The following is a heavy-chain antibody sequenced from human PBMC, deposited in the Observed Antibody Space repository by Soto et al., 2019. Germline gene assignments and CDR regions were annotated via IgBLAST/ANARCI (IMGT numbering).Heavy chain of an antibody. V-gene: IGHV3-33*05. CDR1: GFTFRSYV. Sequence: QVQLVESGGGVVQPGTSLRLSCVGSGFTFRSYVIHWVRQAPGKGLEWVALTSYDGSNNFYGDSVTGRFTISRHNSRNTVELQMDSLIFDDTALYYCARWGTTGGLDVWGQGTLVSVSS. D-gene: IGHD3-16*01. CDR3: ARWGTTGGLDV. J-gene: IGHJ4*02. CDR2: TSYDGSNN.